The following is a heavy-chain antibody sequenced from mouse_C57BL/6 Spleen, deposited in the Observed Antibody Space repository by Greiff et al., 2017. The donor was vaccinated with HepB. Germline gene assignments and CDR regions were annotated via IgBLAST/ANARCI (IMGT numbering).Heavy chain of an antibody. CDR3: ASGDYPDY. CDR2: IYPGGGDT. J-gene: IGHJ2*01. V-gene: IGHV1-82*01. CDR1: GYAFSSSW. Sequence: QVQLQQSGPELVKPGASVKISCKASGYAFSSSWMNWVKQRPGKGLEWIGRIYPGGGDTNYNGKFKGKATLTADKSSSTAYMQLSSLTSEDSAVYFCASGDYPDYWGQGTTLTVSS.